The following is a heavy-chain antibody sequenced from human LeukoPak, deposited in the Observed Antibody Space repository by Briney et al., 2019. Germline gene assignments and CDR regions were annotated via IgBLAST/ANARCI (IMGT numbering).Heavy chain of an antibody. D-gene: IGHD2-2*03. Sequence: ASVKVSCKASGYTFTSYDINWVRQATGQGLEWMGWMNPNSGNTGYAQNFQGRVTITADKSTSTAYMELSSLRPEDTAVYFCARGKVDIYYYSYMDVWGKGTTVTVS. CDR1: GYTFTSYD. V-gene: IGHV1-8*03. CDR3: ARGKVDIYYYSYMDV. J-gene: IGHJ6*03. CDR2: MNPNSGNT.